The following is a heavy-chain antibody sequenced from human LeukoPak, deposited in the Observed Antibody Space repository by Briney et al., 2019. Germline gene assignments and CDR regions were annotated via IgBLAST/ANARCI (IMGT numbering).Heavy chain of an antibody. CDR1: GGSISSSSYY. CDR2: IYYSGNT. J-gene: IGHJ5*02. Sequence: SETLSLTCTVSGGSISSSSYYWGWIRQPPGKGLEWIGSIYYSGNTYYNPSLKSRVTISVDMSKKQFSLKLRSVTAADTAVYFCARGNYDFWSGYYMGRNSWFDPWGQGTLVTVSS. CDR3: ARGNYDFWSGYYMGRNSWFDP. V-gene: IGHV4-39*07. D-gene: IGHD3-3*01.